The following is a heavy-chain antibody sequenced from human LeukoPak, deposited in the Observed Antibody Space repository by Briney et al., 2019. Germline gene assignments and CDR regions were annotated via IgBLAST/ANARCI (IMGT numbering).Heavy chain of an antibody. V-gene: IGHV1-69*05. D-gene: IGHD3-10*01. Sequence: SVKVSCKASGGTFSSYAISWVRQAPGQGLEWMGRIIPIFGTANYAQKFQGRVTITTDESTSTAYMELSSLRSEDTAVCYCARRGGSPYYFDYWGQGTLVTVSS. CDR2: IIPIFGTA. CDR3: ARRGGSPYYFDY. CDR1: GGTFSSYA. J-gene: IGHJ4*02.